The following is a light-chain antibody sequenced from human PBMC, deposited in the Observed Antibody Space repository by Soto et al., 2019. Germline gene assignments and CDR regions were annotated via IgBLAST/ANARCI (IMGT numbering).Light chain of an antibody. V-gene: IGLV2-18*02. J-gene: IGLJ2*01. CDR3: SSYVSNSAVI. Sequence: QSALTQPPSVSGSPGQSVTISCTGTSSDVGSYNRVSWYQQPPGTVPKLMIYEVSYRPSGVPDRFSGSKSGNTASLTISGLQAEDEADYYCSSYVSNSAVIFGGGTKLTVL. CDR2: EVS. CDR1: SSDVGSYNR.